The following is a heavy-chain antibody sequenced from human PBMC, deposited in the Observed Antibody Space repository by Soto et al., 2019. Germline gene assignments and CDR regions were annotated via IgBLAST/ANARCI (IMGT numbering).Heavy chain of an antibody. V-gene: IGHV5-51*01. Sequence: GESLKISCKGSGYIFTNYWIGWVRQMPGKGLEWMGIVFPGDSDTRYSPSFQGQVTISADKSISTAYLQWSSLKASDTAMYFCTRGCSSTSCYGYYYYGMDAWGQGTTVTVS. CDR3: TRGCSSTSCYGYYYYGMDA. J-gene: IGHJ6*02. D-gene: IGHD2-2*01. CDR2: VFPGDSDT. CDR1: GYIFTNYW.